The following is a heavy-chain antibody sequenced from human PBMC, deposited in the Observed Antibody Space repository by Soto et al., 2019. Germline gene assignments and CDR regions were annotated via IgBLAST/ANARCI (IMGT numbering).Heavy chain of an antibody. V-gene: IGHV4-59*01. Sequence: SETLSLTCTVSGGSISSYYWSWIRQPPGKGLEWIGYIYYSGGTNYNPSLKSRVTISLDKSKSQFSLRLISVTAADTAVYYCTREQSDDNYFDPWGQGTLVTVSS. CDR1: GGSISSYY. CDR2: IYYSGGT. J-gene: IGHJ5*02. CDR3: TREQSDDNYFDP. D-gene: IGHD6-19*01.